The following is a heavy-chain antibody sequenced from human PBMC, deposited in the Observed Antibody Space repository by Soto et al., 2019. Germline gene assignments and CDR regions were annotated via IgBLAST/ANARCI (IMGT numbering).Heavy chain of an antibody. CDR1: GGSISSGGYY. D-gene: IGHD3-10*01. V-gene: IGHV4-31*03. CDR3: ARAYPAEYYFDY. Sequence: NPSETLSLTCTVSGGSISSGGYYWSWIRQHPGKGLEWIGYIYYSGSTYYNPSLKSRVTISVDTSKNQFSLKLSSVTAADTAVYYCARAYPAEYYFDYWGQGTLVTVSS. CDR2: IYYSGST. J-gene: IGHJ4*02.